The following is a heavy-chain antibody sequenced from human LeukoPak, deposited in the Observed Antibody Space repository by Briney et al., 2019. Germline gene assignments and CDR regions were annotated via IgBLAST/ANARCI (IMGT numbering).Heavy chain of an antibody. CDR3: ARDKGLAIRAYDI. J-gene: IGHJ3*02. D-gene: IGHD3-9*01. Sequence: PGGSLRLSCVASGFTFSTDNMNWVRQAPGKGRDWVAFIDAVGNYIQYAHSVKGRFIISRDNAQNSLFLEVNSLRVEDTAVYYCARDKGLAIRAYDIWGQGTMVTVSS. CDR2: IDAVGNYI. V-gene: IGHV3-21*06. CDR1: GFTFSTDN.